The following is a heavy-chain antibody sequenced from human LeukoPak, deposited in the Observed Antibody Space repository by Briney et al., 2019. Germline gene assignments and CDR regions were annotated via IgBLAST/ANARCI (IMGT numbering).Heavy chain of an antibody. Sequence: SETLSLTCAVYGGSFSGYYWSWIRQPPGKGLEWIGEINHSGSTNYNPSLKSRVTISVDKSKNQFSLKLSSVTAADTAVYYCARERILWFGELLSTFYYYYGMDVWGQGTTVTVSS. CDR3: ARERILWFGELLSTFYYYYGMDV. D-gene: IGHD3-10*01. CDR2: INHSGST. J-gene: IGHJ6*02. CDR1: GGSFSGYY. V-gene: IGHV4-34*01.